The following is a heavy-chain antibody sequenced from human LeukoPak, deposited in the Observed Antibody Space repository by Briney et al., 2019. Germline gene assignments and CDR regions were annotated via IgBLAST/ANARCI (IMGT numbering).Heavy chain of an antibody. V-gene: IGHV3-49*04. CDR1: GFTFGDYA. J-gene: IGHJ4*02. Sequence: QPGRSLRLSCTASGFTFGDYAMSWVRQAPGKGVEWVGFIRSKAYGGTTEYAASVKGRFTISRDDSKSIAYLQMNSLKTEDTAVYYCTRVYHDYVWGSYRYNKFCYFDYWGQGTLVTVSS. CDR2: IRSKAYGGTT. D-gene: IGHD3-16*02. CDR3: TRVYHDYVWGSYRYNKFCYFDY.